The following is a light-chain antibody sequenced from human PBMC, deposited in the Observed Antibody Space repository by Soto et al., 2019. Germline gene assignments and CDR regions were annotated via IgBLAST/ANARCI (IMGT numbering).Light chain of an antibody. J-gene: IGLJ1*01. CDR1: SSDVGGYNY. CDR2: EVS. V-gene: IGLV2-8*01. Sequence: QSALTQPPSASGSPGQSVTISCTGTSSDVGGYNYVSWYQQHPGKAPKLMIYEVSKRPSGVPDRFSGSKSGNTASLTVSGLQAEDEADYYCSSYTSSSTLSVFGTGTKLTVL. CDR3: SSYTSSSTLSV.